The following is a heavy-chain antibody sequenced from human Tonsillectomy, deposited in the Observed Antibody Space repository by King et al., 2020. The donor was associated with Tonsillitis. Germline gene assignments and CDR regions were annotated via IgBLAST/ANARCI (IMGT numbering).Heavy chain of an antibody. CDR3: VRPDEGGYYGDLPNY. J-gene: IGHJ4*02. Sequence: VQLVESGGGLVKPGGSLRLSCAASGFTFSDHYMNWIRQAPGKGLEWVAVIWYDGSMKYYADSVKGRFTISRENSKNTLYLQMNSLKAEDTAVYYCVRPDEGGYYGDLPNYWGQGTLVTVSS. CDR2: IWYDGSMK. V-gene: IGHV3-33*08. CDR1: GFTFSDHY. D-gene: IGHD4-17*01.